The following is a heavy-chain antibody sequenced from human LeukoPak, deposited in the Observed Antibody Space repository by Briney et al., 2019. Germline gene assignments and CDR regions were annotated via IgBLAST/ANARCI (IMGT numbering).Heavy chain of an antibody. CDR2: IYYSGST. V-gene: IGHV4-59*01. Sequence: SETLSLTCTVSGGSISSYYWSWIRQPPGKGLEWIWYIYYSGSTNYNPSPKSRVTTSVDTPNIQFSRKRSSVTAAYTAVYYCARGGGSSWAGYWGQGTLVTVSS. CDR1: GGSISSYY. J-gene: IGHJ4*02. CDR3: ARGGGSSWAGY. D-gene: IGHD6-13*01.